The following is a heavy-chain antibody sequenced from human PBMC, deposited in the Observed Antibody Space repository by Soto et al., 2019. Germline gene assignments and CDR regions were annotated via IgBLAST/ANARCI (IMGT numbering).Heavy chain of an antibody. D-gene: IGHD6-19*01. CDR1: GGSISSSSYY. CDR3: ARHSSGWYATFDY. V-gene: IGHV4-39*01. J-gene: IGHJ4*02. CDR2: IYYSGST. Sequence: PSETLSLTCTVSGGSISSSSYYWGWIRQPPGKGLEWIGSIYYSGSTYYNPSLKSRVTISVDTSKNQFSLKLSSVTAADTAVYYCARHSSGWYATFDYWGQGTLVTVSS.